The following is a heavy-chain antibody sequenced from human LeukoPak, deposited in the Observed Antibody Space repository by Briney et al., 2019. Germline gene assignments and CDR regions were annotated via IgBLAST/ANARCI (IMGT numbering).Heavy chain of an antibody. CDR2: IYYSGST. V-gene: IGHV4-39*07. CDR1: GGSISSSSYY. D-gene: IGHD6-6*01. CDR3: ARDPYSSSSALDY. J-gene: IGHJ4*02. Sequence: PSETLSLTCTVSGGSISSSSYYWGWIRQPPGKGLEWIGSIYYSGSTYYNPSFKSRVTISVDTSKNQFSLKLSSVTAADTAVYYCARDPYSSSSALDYWGQGTLVTVSS.